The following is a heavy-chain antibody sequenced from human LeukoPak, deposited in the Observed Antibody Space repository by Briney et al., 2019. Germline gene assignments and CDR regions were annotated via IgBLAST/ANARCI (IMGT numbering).Heavy chain of an antibody. CDR2: IYYSGST. Sequence: SETLSLTCTVSGGSISSYYGSWIRLPPGKGLEWLGYIYYSGSTNYDPSLKSRVTISVDTSKNQFYLKLSSVTAADTAVYYCARMAVVAATIDYWGQGTLVTVSS. V-gene: IGHV4-59*01. J-gene: IGHJ4*02. CDR3: ARMAVVAATIDY. D-gene: IGHD2-15*01. CDR1: GGSISSYY.